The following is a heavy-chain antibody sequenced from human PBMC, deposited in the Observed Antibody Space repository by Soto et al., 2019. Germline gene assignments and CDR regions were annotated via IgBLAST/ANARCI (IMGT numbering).Heavy chain of an antibody. J-gene: IGHJ5*02. V-gene: IGHV3-21*01. D-gene: IGHD3-22*01. CDR1: GFTFSSYS. Sequence: SGGSLRLSCAAPGFTFSSYSMNWVRQAPGKGLEWVSSISSSSSYIYYADSVKGRFTISRDNAKNSLYLQMNSLRAEDTAVYYCARDPYDSLSINWFDPWGQGTLVTVSS. CDR3: ARDPYDSLSINWFDP. CDR2: ISSSSSYI.